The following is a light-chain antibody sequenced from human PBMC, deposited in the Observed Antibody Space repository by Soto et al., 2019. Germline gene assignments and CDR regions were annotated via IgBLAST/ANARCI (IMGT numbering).Light chain of an antibody. Sequence: QSALTQPASVSGSPGQSITISCTGTSSDVGTYNSVSWYQQHPGKAPKLIIYDATRRPSGVSNRFSGSKSANTASLTISGLQADDEADYYCSSYAGSDTPYVFGTGTKLTVL. V-gene: IGLV2-23*01. CDR2: DAT. CDR1: SSDVGTYNS. CDR3: SSYAGSDTPYV. J-gene: IGLJ1*01.